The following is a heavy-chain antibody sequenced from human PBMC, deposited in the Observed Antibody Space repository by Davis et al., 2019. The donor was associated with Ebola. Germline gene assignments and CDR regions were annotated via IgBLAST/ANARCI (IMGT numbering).Heavy chain of an antibody. D-gene: IGHD6-6*01. CDR1: GFTFSSYA. J-gene: IGHJ4*02. CDR2: ISGSGGST. Sequence: GESLKISCAASGFTFSSYAMSWVRQAPGKGLEWVSAISGSGGSTYYADSVKGRFTISRDNSKNTLYLQMNSLRAEDTAVYYCAKDRDSSSSWGVGYWGQGTLVTVSS. V-gene: IGHV3-23*01. CDR3: AKDRDSSSSWGVGY.